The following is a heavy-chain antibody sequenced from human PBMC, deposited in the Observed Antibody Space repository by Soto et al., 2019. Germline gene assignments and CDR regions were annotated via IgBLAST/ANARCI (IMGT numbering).Heavy chain of an antibody. D-gene: IGHD1-1*01. CDR3: AKSGARVSQEHYYYMDV. J-gene: IGHJ6*03. Sequence: DVQLLESGGGLVQPGGSLRLSCAASGFTFSNYAVTWVRQVPGRGLGWVSAISGSGGNTHYADSVKGRFTISRDNSRNTLYLQMNSQRADDTAEYYCAKSGARVSQEHYYYMDVWGKGTTVTVSS. CDR2: ISGSGGNT. V-gene: IGHV3-23*01. CDR1: GFTFSNYA.